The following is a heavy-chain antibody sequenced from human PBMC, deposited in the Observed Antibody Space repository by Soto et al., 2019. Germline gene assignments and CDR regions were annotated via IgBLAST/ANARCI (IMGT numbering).Heavy chain of an antibody. J-gene: IGHJ4*02. V-gene: IGHV4-31*03. D-gene: IGHD6-6*01. CDR1: GESINSGGYY. CDR2: IYDSESA. CDR3: ARASSSSSAADY. Sequence: QVQLQESGPGLVKPSQTLSLPCSVSGESINSGGYYWSWIRHHPGKGLEWIGYIYDSESAYYNPSLKSRVTISMDTSKNHFAMRLSSVTAADTAVYYCARASSSSSAADYWGQGTQVTVSS.